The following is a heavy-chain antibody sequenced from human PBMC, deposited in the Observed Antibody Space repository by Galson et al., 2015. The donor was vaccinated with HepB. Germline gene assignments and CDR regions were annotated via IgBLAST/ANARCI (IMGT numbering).Heavy chain of an antibody. Sequence: SLRLSCAASGFTFSSYGMHWVRQAPGKGLEWVAVISYDGSNKYYADSVKGRFTISRDNSKNTLYLQMNSLRAEDTAVYYCAKDRFGAVVDGDAFDIWGQGTMVTVSS. CDR1: GFTFSSYG. CDR2: ISYDGSNK. J-gene: IGHJ3*02. D-gene: IGHD2-15*01. V-gene: IGHV3-30*18. CDR3: AKDRFGAVVDGDAFDI.